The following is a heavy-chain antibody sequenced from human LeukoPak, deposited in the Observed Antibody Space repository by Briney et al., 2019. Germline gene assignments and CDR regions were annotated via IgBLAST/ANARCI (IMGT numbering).Heavy chain of an antibody. CDR3: ARDQSVRLLQTSSTYFKHVFAI. J-gene: IGHJ3*02. CDR1: GYTFTNYG. Sequence: ASVKFSCKTSGYTFTNYGISWVRQAPGLGLEWMGWISAYNGNTNYAQKVQGRVTMTTDTSTSTAYMELRSLRFDDTAVYYCARDQSVRLLQTSSTYFKHVFAIWGQGSMVTVSS. D-gene: IGHD6-13*01. V-gene: IGHV1-18*01. CDR2: ISAYNGNT.